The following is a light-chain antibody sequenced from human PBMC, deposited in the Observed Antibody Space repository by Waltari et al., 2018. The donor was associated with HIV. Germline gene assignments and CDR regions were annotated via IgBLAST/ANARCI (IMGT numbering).Light chain of an antibody. J-gene: IGLJ3*02. Sequence: QSALTQPPSASGSPGHSVTISCTRPSSDVSGYNFVPWYHQHPVKPPKLLIFEATKRPSGVPDRFSGSKSGNTASLTVSGLQAEDEADYYCSSYAGSSTLMFGGGTKLTVL. CDR2: EAT. V-gene: IGLV2-8*01. CDR1: SSDVSGYNF. CDR3: SSYAGSSTLM.